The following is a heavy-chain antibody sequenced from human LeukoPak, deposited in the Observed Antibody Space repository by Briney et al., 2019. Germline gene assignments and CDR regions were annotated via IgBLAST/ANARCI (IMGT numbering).Heavy chain of an antibody. CDR1: GYTFTAYY. Sequence: ASVKVSCKASGYTFTAYYIHWVRQAPGQGLEWMGRINPNSGGTNYAQKFQGRVTMTRDTSISTAYMELSRLRSEDTAVYFCASPWEIIMSERSYNWFDSWGQGTLVTVSS. J-gene: IGHJ5*01. CDR2: INPNSGGT. D-gene: IGHD5/OR15-5a*01. V-gene: IGHV1-2*02. CDR3: ASPWEIIMSERSYNWFDS.